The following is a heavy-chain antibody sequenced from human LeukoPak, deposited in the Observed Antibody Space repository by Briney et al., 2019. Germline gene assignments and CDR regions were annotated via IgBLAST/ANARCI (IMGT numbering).Heavy chain of an antibody. V-gene: IGHV3-21*01. Sequence: GGSLRLSCAASGFTFSSYTMKWVRQAPGKGLEWVSSISSSSSYIYYADSVKGRFTISRDNAKNSLFLQMNSLRAEDTAVYFCARATWDPNYYYYMDVWGKGTTVTVSS. CDR3: ARATWDPNYYYYMDV. D-gene: IGHD1-26*01. CDR2: ISSSSSYI. J-gene: IGHJ6*03. CDR1: GFTFSSYT.